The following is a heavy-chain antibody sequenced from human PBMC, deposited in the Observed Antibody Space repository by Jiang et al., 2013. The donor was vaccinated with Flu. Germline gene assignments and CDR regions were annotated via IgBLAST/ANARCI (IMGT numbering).Heavy chain of an antibody. CDR2: IIPILGVE. CDR3: ASAYNWWRASFVFGMDV. V-gene: IGHV1-69*10. D-gene: IGHD1-1*01. J-gene: IGHJ6*02. Sequence: SGAEVKKPGASVKVSCKASGYTFTSYYMHWVRQAPGQGLEWMGVIIPILGVEKYAQKFQGRVTITADKSSSVVYMELSSLRSEDTAVYYCASAYNWWRASFVFGMDVWGQGTTVTVSS. CDR1: GYTFTSYY.